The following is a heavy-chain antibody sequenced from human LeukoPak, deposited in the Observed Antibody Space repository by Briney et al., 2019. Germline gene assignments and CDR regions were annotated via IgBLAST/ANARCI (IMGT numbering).Heavy chain of an antibody. CDR1: GFTLQNYS. D-gene: IGHD3-10*01. CDR3: ARDAGTFNYYGSGSYSY. V-gene: IGHV3-21*01. Sequence: GSPKPFFATPGFTLQNYSLNLVRQAPRKGLELGSSISCYSSYIYYADSVKGRFTISRDNAKNSLYLQMNSLRAEDTAVYYCARDAGTFNYYGSGSYSYWGQGTLVTVSS. CDR2: ISCYSSYI. J-gene: IGHJ4*02.